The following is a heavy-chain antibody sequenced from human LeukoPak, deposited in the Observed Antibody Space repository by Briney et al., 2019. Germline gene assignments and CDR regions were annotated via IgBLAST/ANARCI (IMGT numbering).Heavy chain of an antibody. CDR2: INPIGGTT. D-gene: IGHD4-11*01. Sequence: ASVKVSCKTSGYTYPNYGIAWVRQAPGQGLEWMGIINPIGGTTDYAQKFQGRVTMTRDTSTSTVYMELSSLSPEDTAVYYCARQQGLQNLNFDYWGQGTLVTVSS. V-gene: IGHV1-46*01. J-gene: IGHJ4*02. CDR3: ARQQGLQNLNFDY. CDR1: GYTYPNYG.